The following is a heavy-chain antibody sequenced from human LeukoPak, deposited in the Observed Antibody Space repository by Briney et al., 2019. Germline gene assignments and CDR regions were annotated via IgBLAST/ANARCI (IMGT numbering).Heavy chain of an antibody. Sequence: GASVNVSCKASGYTFTSYGISWVRQAPGQGLEWMGWISAYNSNTNYAQKLQGRVTMTTDTSTSTAYMELRSLRSDDTAVYYGARAMVRGVIGYWGQETLVTVSS. V-gene: IGHV1-18*01. J-gene: IGHJ4*02. D-gene: IGHD3-10*01. CDR3: ARAMVRGVIGY. CDR2: ISAYNSNT. CDR1: GYTFTSYG.